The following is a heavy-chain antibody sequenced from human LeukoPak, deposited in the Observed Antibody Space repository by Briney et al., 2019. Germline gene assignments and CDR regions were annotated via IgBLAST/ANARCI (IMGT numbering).Heavy chain of an antibody. CDR3: AKHILVRRIRGRHGMDV. CDR1: GFTFDDYA. CDR2: ISGDGGST. J-gene: IGHJ6*02. D-gene: IGHD5-18*01. Sequence: GGSLRLSCAASGFTFDDYAMHWVRQAPGKGLEWVSLISGDGGSTYYADSVKGRFTISRDNSKNSLYLQMNSLRTEDTALYYCAKHILVRRIRGRHGMDVWGQGTTVTVSS. V-gene: IGHV3-43*02.